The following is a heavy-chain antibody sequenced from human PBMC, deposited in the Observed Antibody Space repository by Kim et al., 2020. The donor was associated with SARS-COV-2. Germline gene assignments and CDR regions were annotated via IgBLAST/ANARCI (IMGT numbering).Heavy chain of an antibody. CDR2: INHSGST. D-gene: IGHD3-10*01. Sequence: SETLSLTCAVYGGSFSGYYWSWIRQPPGKGLEWIGEINHSGSTNYNPSLKSRVTISVDTSKNQFSLKLSSVTAADTAVYYCARIPRAGSYYNYYYYYGMDVWGQGTTVTVSS. V-gene: IGHV4-34*01. J-gene: IGHJ6*02. CDR3: ARIPRAGSYYNYYYYYGMDV. CDR1: GGSFSGYY.